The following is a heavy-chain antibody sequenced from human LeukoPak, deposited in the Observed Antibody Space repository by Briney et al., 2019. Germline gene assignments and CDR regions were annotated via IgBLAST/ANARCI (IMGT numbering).Heavy chain of an antibody. J-gene: IGHJ5*02. CDR3: AKSTTRRGYCSGGSCPPGFDP. V-gene: IGHV3-9*01. CDR1: GFTFDDYA. D-gene: IGHD2-15*01. CDR2: ISWNSGSI. Sequence: GGSLRLSCAASGFTFDDYAMHWVRQAPGKGLEWVSGISWNSGSIGYADSVKGRFTISRDNAKNSLYLQMNSLRAEDTALYYCAKSTTRRGYCSGGSCPPGFDPWGQGTLVTVSS.